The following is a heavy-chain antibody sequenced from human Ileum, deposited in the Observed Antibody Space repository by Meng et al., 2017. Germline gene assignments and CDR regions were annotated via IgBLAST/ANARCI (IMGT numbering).Heavy chain of an antibody. CDR3: GREGAYNGGDY. CDR1: GYTFTTYG. V-gene: IGHV1-18*01. Sequence: QVQLVQSGAEVKKPGASVKVSCKASGYTFTTYGISWVRQAPGQGLEWMGWMNTDKGNTNYAQKFQGRVTMTRDTSTSTAYIELRSLRSDDTAVYYWGREGAYNGGDYWGQGILVTVSS. CDR2: MNTDKGNT. J-gene: IGHJ4*02. D-gene: IGHD1-1*01.